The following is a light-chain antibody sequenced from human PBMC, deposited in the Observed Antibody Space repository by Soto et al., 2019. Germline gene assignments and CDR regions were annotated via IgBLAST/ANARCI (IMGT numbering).Light chain of an antibody. CDR2: DAS. V-gene: IGKV1-5*01. J-gene: IGKJ1*01. CDR3: QQYYGYSRT. Sequence: DIQMTQSPSTLSASVGDRVTITCRASQSISSWLAWYQQKPGEAPKLLISDASSLKSGVPSRFSGSGSATEFTLTISSLXXXXXXTYYCQQYYGYSRTFGQGTKVEIK. CDR1: QSISSW.